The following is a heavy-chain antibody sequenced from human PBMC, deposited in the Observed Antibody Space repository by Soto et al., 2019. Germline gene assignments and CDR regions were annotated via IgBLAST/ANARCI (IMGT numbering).Heavy chain of an antibody. CDR1: GFTSSGHN. CDR3: ARGRSGTQYYSPMDV. D-gene: IGHD4-4*01. CDR2: ISSSGRYI. V-gene: IGHV3-21*01. J-gene: IGHJ6*02. Sequence: PGGSLILSCAASGFTSSGHNMNWVRQAPGQGLEWVSSISSSGRYIYYADSVKGRFTISRDNARNSLYLQMTTLRTEDTAMYYCARGRSGTQYYSPMDVWGQGTTVTVSS.